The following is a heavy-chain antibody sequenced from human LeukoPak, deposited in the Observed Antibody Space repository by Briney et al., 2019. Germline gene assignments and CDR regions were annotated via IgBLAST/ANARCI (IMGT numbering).Heavy chain of an antibody. CDR2: ISGRGEHT. D-gene: IGHD7-27*01. CDR1: GFTFSIYA. J-gene: IGHJ2*01. CDR3: ARDLSGDWYFDL. Sequence: PGGSLGLSCAASGFTFSIYAMNWVRQAPGKGLEWVSVISGRGEHTYYADSVKGRFTISRDNSNNTLYLQMNSLRAEDAAVYYCARDLSGDWYFDLWGRGTLVTVSS. V-gene: IGHV3-23*01.